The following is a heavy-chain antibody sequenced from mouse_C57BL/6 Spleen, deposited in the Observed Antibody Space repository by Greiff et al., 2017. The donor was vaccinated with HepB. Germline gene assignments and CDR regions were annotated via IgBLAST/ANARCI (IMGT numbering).Heavy chain of an antibody. CDR1: GFTFSSYT. Sequence: EVKLVESGGGLVKPGGSLKLSCAASGFTFSSYTMSWVRQTPEKRLEWVATISGGGGNTYYPDSVKGRFTISRDNAKNTLYLQMSSLRSEDTALYYCARQTPYGNFLFAYWGQGTLVTVSA. CDR2: ISGGGGNT. V-gene: IGHV5-9*01. D-gene: IGHD2-1*01. CDR3: ARQTPYGNFLFAY. J-gene: IGHJ3*01.